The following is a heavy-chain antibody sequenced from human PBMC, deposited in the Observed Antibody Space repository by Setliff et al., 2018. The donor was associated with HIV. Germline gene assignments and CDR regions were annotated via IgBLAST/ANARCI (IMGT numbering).Heavy chain of an antibody. D-gene: IGHD5-18*01. V-gene: IGHV1-18*01. CDR1: GGTFSSCA. CDR2: INPNSGGT. CDR3: VRYSYGYGDY. Sequence: GASVKVSCKASGGTFSSCAISWVRQAPGQGLEWMGWINPNSGGTNYTQKFQGRVSMTADTSTSTAYMEVRSLRSDDTAVYYCVRYSYGYGDYWGQGTLVTVSS. J-gene: IGHJ4*02.